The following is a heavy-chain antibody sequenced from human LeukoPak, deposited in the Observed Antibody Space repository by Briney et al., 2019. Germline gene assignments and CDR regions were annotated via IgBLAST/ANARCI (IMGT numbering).Heavy chain of an antibody. J-gene: IGHJ4*02. D-gene: IGHD1-7*01. V-gene: IGHV4-59*01. CDR1: GGSISSYY. CDR2: IYYSGST. CDR3: ARGSRELYYFDY. Sequence: SETLSLTCTVSGGSISSYYWSWIRQPPGKGLEWIGYIYYSGSTKYNPSPKSRVTISVDASKTQFSLKLNSVTAADAAVYYCARGSRELYYFDYWGQGTLVTVSS.